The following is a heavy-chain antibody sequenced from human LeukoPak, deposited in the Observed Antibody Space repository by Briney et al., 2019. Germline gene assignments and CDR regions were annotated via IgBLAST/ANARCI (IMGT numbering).Heavy chain of an antibody. J-gene: IGHJ5*02. CDR3: ARGAAAGITGWFDP. D-gene: IGHD6-13*01. V-gene: IGHV1-2*02. CDR2: INSNSGGT. Sequence: ASVKVSCKASGYTFTDYYMHWVRQAPGQGLEWMGWINSNSGGTNYAQKFQGRVTMTRDTSISTAYMESSRLRSDDTAVYYCARGAAAGITGWFDPWGRGTLVTVSS. CDR1: GYTFTDYY.